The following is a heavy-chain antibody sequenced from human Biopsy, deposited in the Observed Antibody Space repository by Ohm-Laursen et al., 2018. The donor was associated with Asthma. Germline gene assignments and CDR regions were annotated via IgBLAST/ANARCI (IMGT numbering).Heavy chain of an antibody. CDR1: GFTFGDYW. CDR2: IKHDGSEK. CDR3: ARTFHFWSPYHAEHYQL. D-gene: IGHD3-3*02. V-gene: IGHV3-7*01. Sequence: GSLRLSCSASGFTFGDYWMSWVRQVPGKGLEWVANIKHDGSEKNHVDSLKGRFTISGDNAKNSLYLQMNSLRAEDTAVYYCARTFHFWSPYHAEHYQLWGQGTTVTVSS. J-gene: IGHJ6*02.